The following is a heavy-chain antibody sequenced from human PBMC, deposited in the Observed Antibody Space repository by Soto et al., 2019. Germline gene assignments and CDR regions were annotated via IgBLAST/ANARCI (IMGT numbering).Heavy chain of an antibody. CDR1: GFKFSAYA. D-gene: IGHD4-17*01. CDR3: TKDGNDDGDYNHDY. V-gene: IGHV3-23*01. J-gene: IGHJ4*02. Sequence: EVQLLESGGGLVQPGGSLRLSCAASGFKFSAYAMSWVRQAPGRGLESVSSINASGGTTYYTDSVKGRFTISRDNSENTLFLQMHSLRVEDTAVYFCTKDGNDDGDYNHDYWGQGTLVTVSS. CDR2: INASGGTT.